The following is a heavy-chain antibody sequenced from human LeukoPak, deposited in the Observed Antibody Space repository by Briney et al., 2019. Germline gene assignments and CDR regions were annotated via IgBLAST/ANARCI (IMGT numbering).Heavy chain of an antibody. V-gene: IGHV4-61*02. Sequence: PSQTLSLTCTVSGGSISSGSYYWRWIRQPAGKGLEWIGRIYTSGSTNYNPSLKSRVTISVDTSKNQFSLKLSSVTAADAAVYYCARDRRSSTSCYMYYMDVWGKGTTVTVSS. D-gene: IGHD2-2*02. J-gene: IGHJ6*03. CDR1: GGSISSGSYY. CDR3: ARDRRSSTSCYMYYMDV. CDR2: IYTSGST.